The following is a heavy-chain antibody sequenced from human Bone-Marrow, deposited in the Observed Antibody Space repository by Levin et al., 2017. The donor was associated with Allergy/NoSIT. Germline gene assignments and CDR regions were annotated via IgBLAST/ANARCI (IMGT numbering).Heavy chain of an antibody. CDR1: GFNFNQYY. Sequence: GGSLRLSCAASGFNFNQYYMSWLRQAPGGGLEWLSYIVSSGNSIYYADSVKGRFTISRDSAKTSVYLQMNSLGADDTAVYFCARVGRTRHGDFLSFFDLWGQGTLVTVSS. D-gene: IGHD1-14*01. CDR3: ARVGRTRHGDFLSFFDL. CDR2: IVSSGNSI. J-gene: IGHJ4*02. V-gene: IGHV3-11*04.